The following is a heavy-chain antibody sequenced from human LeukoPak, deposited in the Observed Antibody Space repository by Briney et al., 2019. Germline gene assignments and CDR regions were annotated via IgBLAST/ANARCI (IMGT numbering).Heavy chain of an antibody. CDR1: GHTFTSYD. V-gene: IGHV1-8*01. CDR3: ARGPKISKGGSKGWAVVY. CDR2: MNPNSGNT. Sequence: ASVKVSCKASGHTFTSYDINWVRQATGQGLEWMGWMNPNSGNTGYAQKFQGRVTMTRNTSISTAYMELSSLRSEDTAVYYCARGPKISKGGSKGWAVVYWGQGTLVTVSS. D-gene: IGHD2/OR15-2a*01. J-gene: IGHJ4*02.